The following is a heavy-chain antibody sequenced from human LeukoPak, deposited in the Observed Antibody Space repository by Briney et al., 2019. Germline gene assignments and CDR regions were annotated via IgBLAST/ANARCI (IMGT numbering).Heavy chain of an antibody. J-gene: IGHJ4*02. Sequence: SETLSLTCTVSGGSVSSGSYYWSWIRQPPGKGLEWIGYIYHSGSTYYNPSLKSRVTISVDRSKNQFSLKLSSVTAADTAVYYCASPSSGWSPFDYWGQGTLVTVSS. CDR1: GGSVSSGSYY. V-gene: IGHV4-61*01. CDR3: ASPSSGWSPFDY. CDR2: IYHSGST. D-gene: IGHD6-19*01.